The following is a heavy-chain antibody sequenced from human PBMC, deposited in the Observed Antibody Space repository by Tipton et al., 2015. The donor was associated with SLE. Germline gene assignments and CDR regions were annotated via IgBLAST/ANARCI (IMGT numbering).Heavy chain of an antibody. J-gene: IGHJ4*02. CDR2: ISYDGSNK. CDR3: ASDILTGPDY. Sequence: SLRLSCEASGFTFSNYAMHWVRQAPGKGLEWVAVISYDGSNKYYADSVKGRFTISRDNSKNTLYLQMNSLRAEDTAVYYCASDILTGPDYWGQGTLFTVSS. D-gene: IGHD3-9*01. V-gene: IGHV3-30*04. CDR1: GFTFSNYA.